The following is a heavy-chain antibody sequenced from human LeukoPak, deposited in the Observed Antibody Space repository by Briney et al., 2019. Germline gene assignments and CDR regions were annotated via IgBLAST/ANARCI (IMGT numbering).Heavy chain of an antibody. CDR2: LWSDGSNT. V-gene: IGHV3-33*01. Sequence: GGSLRLSCAASGFNFRRYGLHWVRQGPGKGLEWVAFLWSDGSNTNYADSVKGRFTISRDSSKNSLYLQMNSLRAEDTAVYYCARDGPHYDLDVWGQGPTVTVSS. J-gene: IGHJ6*01. D-gene: IGHD3-3*01. CDR1: GFNFRRYG. CDR3: ARDGPHYDLDV.